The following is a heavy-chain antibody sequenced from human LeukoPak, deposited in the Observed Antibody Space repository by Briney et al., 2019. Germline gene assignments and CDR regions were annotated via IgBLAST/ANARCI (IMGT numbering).Heavy chain of an antibody. D-gene: IGHD6-13*01. CDR1: GGSISSRNW. CDR3: AKAVAAAAITGEDF. CDR2: ISGSGGST. V-gene: IGHV3-23*01. J-gene: IGHJ4*02. Sequence: GTLSLTCAVSGGSISSRNWWSWVRQAPGKGLEWVSGISGSGGSTYYADSVKGRFSISRDNSKNTLYLQKNSLRAEDTAVYYCAKAVAAAAITGEDFWGQGTLVTVSS.